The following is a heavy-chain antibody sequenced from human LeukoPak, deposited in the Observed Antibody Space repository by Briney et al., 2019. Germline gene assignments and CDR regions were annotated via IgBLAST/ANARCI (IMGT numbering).Heavy chain of an antibody. Sequence: SETLSLTCAVYGGSFSGYYWSWIRQPPGKGLEWIGEINHSGSTNYNPSLKSRVTISVDTSKNQFSLKLSSVTDADTAVYYCARGLTVYDYIWGSYRSRSWFDPWGQGTLVTVSS. V-gene: IGHV4-34*01. CDR2: INHSGST. CDR3: ARGLTVYDYIWGSYRSRSWFDP. CDR1: GGSFSGYY. J-gene: IGHJ5*02. D-gene: IGHD3-16*02.